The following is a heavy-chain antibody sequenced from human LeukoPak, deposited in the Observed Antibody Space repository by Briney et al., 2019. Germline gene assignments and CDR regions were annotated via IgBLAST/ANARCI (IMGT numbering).Heavy chain of an antibody. V-gene: IGHV4-30-2*01. CDR3: ARVTGFYGMDV. J-gene: IGHJ6*02. CDR2: IYHSGST. Sequence: SETLSLTCTVSGGSISSGGYYWSWIRQPPGKGLEWIGYIYHSGSTYYNPSLKSRVTISVDRSKNQFSLKLSSVTAADTAVYYCARVTGFYGMDVWGQGTTVTVSS. D-gene: IGHD3-16*01. CDR1: GGSISSGGYY.